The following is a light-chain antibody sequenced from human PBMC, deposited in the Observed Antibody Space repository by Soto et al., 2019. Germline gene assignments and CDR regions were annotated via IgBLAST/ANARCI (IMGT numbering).Light chain of an antibody. CDR3: STWDNTLSTWL. Sequence: QAVVTQPPSASGTPGQRVTISCSGRNSNVGSNSVNWYQQLPGMAPKLLLYSDDQRPSGVPDRFSGSKSGSSASLSISGLQSADEADYHCSTWDNTLSTWLFGGGTKLTVL. V-gene: IGLV1-44*01. CDR1: NSNVGSNS. CDR2: SDD. J-gene: IGLJ3*02.